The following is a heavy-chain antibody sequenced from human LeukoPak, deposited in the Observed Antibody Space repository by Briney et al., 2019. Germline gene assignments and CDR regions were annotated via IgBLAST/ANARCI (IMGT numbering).Heavy chain of an antibody. V-gene: IGHV3-33*01. CDR3: ARGHYYDSSGTRPLDY. D-gene: IGHD3-22*01. CDR2: IWSDGTEK. CDR1: GFTFSHYG. J-gene: IGHJ4*02. Sequence: PGGSLRLSCATSGFTFSHYGMHWVRQAPGKGLEWVAVIWSDGTEKYYGDSVKGRFTISRDNSKKTVYLQMNSLRVEDTAVYYCARGHYYDSSGTRPLDYWGQGTLVTVSS.